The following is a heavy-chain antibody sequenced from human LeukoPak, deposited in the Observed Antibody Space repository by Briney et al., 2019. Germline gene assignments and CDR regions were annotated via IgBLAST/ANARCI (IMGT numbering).Heavy chain of an antibody. V-gene: IGHV3-23*01. CDR2: ISNSGGRT. Sequence: GGSLRLSCAVSGVTLSNYGMSWVRQAPGKGLEWVAGISNSGGRTNYADSVKGRFTISRDNPKNTLYLQMNSLRAEDTAVYFCAKRGVVIRVILVGFHKEAYYFDSWGQGALVTVSS. D-gene: IGHD3-22*01. CDR1: GVTLSNYG. J-gene: IGHJ4*02. CDR3: AKRGVVIRVILVGFHKEAYYFDS.